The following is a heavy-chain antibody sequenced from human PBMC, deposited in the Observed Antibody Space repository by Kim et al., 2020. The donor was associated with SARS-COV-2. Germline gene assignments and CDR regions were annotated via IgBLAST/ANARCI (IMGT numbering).Heavy chain of an antibody. D-gene: IGHD4-17*01. Sequence: ASVKVSCKASGYTFTNYAIQWVRQAPGQGLEWMGWINAGNANIKYSQKFRGRATLTWDTSASTAYMELSALTSEDTAVYYCARELLHTGFDEWSQRNLVT. CDR2: INAGNANI. J-gene: IGHJ4*02. V-gene: IGHV1-3*01. CDR1: GYTFTNYA. CDR3: ARELLHTGFDE.